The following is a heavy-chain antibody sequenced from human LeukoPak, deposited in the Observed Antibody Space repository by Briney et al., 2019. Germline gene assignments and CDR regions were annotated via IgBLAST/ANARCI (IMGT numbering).Heavy chain of an antibody. CDR2: ISGSGGST. CDR1: GFTFSGYA. CDR3: AKDLAVVTTTRFDY. V-gene: IGHV3-23*01. J-gene: IGHJ4*02. Sequence: GGSLRLSCAASGFTFSGYAMSWVRQAPGKGLEWVSAISGSGGSTYYADSVQGRFTISRDNSKNTLFLQMNSLRAEDTAVYYCAKDLAVVTTTRFDYWGQGTLVTVSS. D-gene: IGHD4-23*01.